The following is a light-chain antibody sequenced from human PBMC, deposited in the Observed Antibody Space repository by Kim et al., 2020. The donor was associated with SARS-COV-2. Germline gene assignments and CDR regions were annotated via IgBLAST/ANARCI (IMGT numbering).Light chain of an antibody. CDR3: QSYDSSLSGWV. CDR2: ANT. Sequence: QRVTTSYTGRSSNIGAGYAVHGYQQFPGTAPKLRIYANTNRPTGVPDRFSGSKSGSSTSLGITGLQAEDEADYYCQSYDSSLSGWVFGGGTQLTVL. CDR1: SSNIGAGYA. V-gene: IGLV1-40*01. J-gene: IGLJ3*02.